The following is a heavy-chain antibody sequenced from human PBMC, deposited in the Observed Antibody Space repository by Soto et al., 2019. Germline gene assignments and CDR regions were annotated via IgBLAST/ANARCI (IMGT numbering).Heavy chain of an antibody. Sequence: QVQLEQSGAEVKKPGASVKVSCKASGYTFTSYAMHWVRQAPGQRLEWMGWINAGNGNTKYSQKFQGRVTITRDTSASTAYMELSSLRSEDTAVYDCARSIVVVTAADYWGQGTRVTVSS. CDR1: GYTFTSYA. V-gene: IGHV1-3*01. D-gene: IGHD2-21*02. J-gene: IGHJ4*02. CDR2: INAGNGNT. CDR3: ARSIVVVTAADY.